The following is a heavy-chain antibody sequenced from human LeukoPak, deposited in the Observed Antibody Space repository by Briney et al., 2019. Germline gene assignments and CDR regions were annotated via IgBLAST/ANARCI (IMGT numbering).Heavy chain of an antibody. J-gene: IGHJ4*02. CDR3: ARGYYGDYEAFFDY. CDR2: INAGNGNI. V-gene: IGHV1-3*01. Sequence: ASVKVSCKTSGYTFTTYAIHWVRQAPGQRLEWMGWINAGNGNIKYSQKFQGRVTITRDTSASTAYMELSSLRSEDTAVYYCARGYYGDYEAFFDYWGQGTLVTVSS. CDR1: GYTFTTYA. D-gene: IGHD4-17*01.